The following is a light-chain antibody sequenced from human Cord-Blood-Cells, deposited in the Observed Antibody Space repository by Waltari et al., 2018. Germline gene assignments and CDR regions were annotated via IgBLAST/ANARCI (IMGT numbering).Light chain of an antibody. J-gene: IGKJ1*01. CDR2: AAS. V-gene: IGKV1D-8*03. CDR3: KQYYSFPRT. Sequence: VIWMTHSPSLLSAATEDRVTISCRMGQGISSYLAWYQHKPGKAPELLMYAASPLQSWGPSRSSGSGSGADFTLTICGLQSGDFATYYCKQYYSFPRTFGQGTKVEIK. CDR1: QGISSY.